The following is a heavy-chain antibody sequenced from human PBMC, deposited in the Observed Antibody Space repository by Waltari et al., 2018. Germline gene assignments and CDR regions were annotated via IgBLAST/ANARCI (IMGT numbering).Heavy chain of an antibody. D-gene: IGHD5-12*01. CDR1: GVSITSNRHY. CDR2: MSYSVAT. V-gene: IGHV4-39*01. CDR3: ATYIGASLGTAAFDV. Sequence: QVQVQESGPGLVKPSETLSLTCSVSGVSITSNRHYWGWIRQPPGQGLEWIGTMSYSVATYSSPSLKSRVTISRDTSENQLSLKLGSVTAADTAVYYCATYIGASLGTAAFDVWGQGTTVTVSS. J-gene: IGHJ3*01.